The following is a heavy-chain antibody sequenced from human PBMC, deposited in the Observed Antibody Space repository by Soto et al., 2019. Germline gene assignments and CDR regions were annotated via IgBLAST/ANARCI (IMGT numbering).Heavy chain of an antibody. V-gene: IGHV3-23*01. Sequence: GGSLRLSCAASGFTFSNYEMNWVRQAPGMGLEWVSAISATGTTTYYADSVKGRFTISRDNSKRTLFLQMDSLSREDTAVYYCATYSSPFDYWGQGTLVTVSS. CDR2: ISATGTTT. J-gene: IGHJ4*02. D-gene: IGHD6-13*01. CDR3: ATYSSPFDY. CDR1: GFTFSNYE.